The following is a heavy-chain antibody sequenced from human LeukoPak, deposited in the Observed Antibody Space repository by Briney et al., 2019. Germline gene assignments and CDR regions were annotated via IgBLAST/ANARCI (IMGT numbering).Heavy chain of an antibody. CDR1: GFRFGDYA. Sequence: GGSLRLSCTTSGFRFGDYAISWVRQAPGKGLEWVGFITSRAYGEMRHYVASVRGRFTISRDDSKSLAYLEMNSLKIEDTAAYYCTTYYGGGGYGHYYYGMDVRGQGTTVTVSS. CDR2: ITSRAYGEMR. J-gene: IGHJ6*02. V-gene: IGHV3-49*04. CDR3: TTYYGGGGYGHYYYGMDV. D-gene: IGHD2-21*01.